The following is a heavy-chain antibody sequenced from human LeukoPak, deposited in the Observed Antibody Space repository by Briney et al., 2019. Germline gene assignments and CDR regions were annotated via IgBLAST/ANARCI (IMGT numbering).Heavy chain of an antibody. CDR2: ISAYNGNT. J-gene: IGHJ4*02. CDR1: GYTFTSYG. V-gene: IGHV1-18*01. CDR3: ARDQYGGYSYERFDY. D-gene: IGHD5-18*01. Sequence: ASVKVSCKASGYTFTSYGIRWVRQAPGQGLEWMGWISAYNGNTNYAQKLQGRVTMTTDTSTSTAYMELRSLRSDDTAVYYCARDQYGGYSYERFDYWGQGTLVTVSS.